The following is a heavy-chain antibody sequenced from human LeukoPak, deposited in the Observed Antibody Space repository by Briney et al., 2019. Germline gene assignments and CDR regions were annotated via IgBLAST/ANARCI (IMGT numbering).Heavy chain of an antibody. CDR2: INPSGGST. CDR3: ASDSGIAVTY. D-gene: IGHD6-19*01. V-gene: IGHV1-46*01. Sequence: GASVKVSCKESRYTSSGYTVRSGSQAPGQGLEWMGMINPSGGSTRYAQKFQGRVTMTRGTSTSTIYMELSSLRSEDRAVYYCASDSGIAVTYWGQGTLVTVSS. CDR1: RYTSSGYT. J-gene: IGHJ4*02.